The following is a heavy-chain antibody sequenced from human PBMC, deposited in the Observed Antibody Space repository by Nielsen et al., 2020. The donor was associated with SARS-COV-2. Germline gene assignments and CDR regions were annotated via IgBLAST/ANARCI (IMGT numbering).Heavy chain of an antibody. CDR1: GGSISAAAYY. Sequence: SETLSLTCTVSGGSISAAAYYWSWIRQLPGKGLEWIGYSYYSGSAHYNPSLRSRVTISVDTSKNQFSLELSSVTAADTAVYYCAREDGYYYFIDVWGKGTTVTVSS. V-gene: IGHV4-31*03. D-gene: IGHD5-24*01. J-gene: IGHJ6*03. CDR2: SYYSGSA. CDR3: AREDGYYYFIDV.